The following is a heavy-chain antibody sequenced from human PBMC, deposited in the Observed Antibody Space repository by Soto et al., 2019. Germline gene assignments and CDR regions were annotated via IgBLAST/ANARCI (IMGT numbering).Heavy chain of an antibody. J-gene: IGHJ4*02. V-gene: IGHV3-23*01. D-gene: IGHD6-19*01. Sequence: DAQLLESGGALVQPGGSLRLSCAASGFTFSNYAMSWVRQAPGKGLEWVSTVSGGNTYYADSVKGRFTISRDNSENTLYLQMISLRAEDMAIYYCAKGPHSSGWHYFDYWGQGTLVTVSS. CDR3: AKGPHSSGWHYFDY. CDR2: TVSGGNT. CDR1: GFTFSNYA.